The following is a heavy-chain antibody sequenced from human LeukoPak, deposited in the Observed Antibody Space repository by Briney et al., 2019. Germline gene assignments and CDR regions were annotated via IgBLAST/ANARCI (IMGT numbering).Heavy chain of an antibody. Sequence: ASVKVSCKAAGYSFTCYYMHWGRQAPGQGREGRGWINPNSGNTNYAQKFQDRVTMTRDTSISTAYMELSRLRSEDTAVYYCARDLDYGDYVGVDYWGQGTLVTVSS. CDR3: ARDLDYGDYVGVDY. CDR1: GYSFTCYY. J-gene: IGHJ4*02. D-gene: IGHD4-17*01. CDR2: INPNSGNT. V-gene: IGHV1-2*02.